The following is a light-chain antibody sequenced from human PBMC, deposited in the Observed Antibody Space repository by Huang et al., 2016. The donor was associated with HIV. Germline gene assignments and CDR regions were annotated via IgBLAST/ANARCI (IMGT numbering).Light chain of an antibody. Sequence: EVVLTQSPATLSLSPGERATLSCRASQTISSYLAWYQHKPGQPPRRLIYDTSQRATGIPARFIGSGSGTDFTLTISSLEPEDFAVYYCHQRAGWPLFGGGTKVEIK. CDR3: HQRAGWPL. V-gene: IGKV3-11*01. J-gene: IGKJ4*02. CDR1: QTISSY. CDR2: DTS.